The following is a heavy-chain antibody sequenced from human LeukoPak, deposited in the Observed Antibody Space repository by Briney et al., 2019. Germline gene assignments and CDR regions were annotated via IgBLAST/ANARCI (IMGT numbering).Heavy chain of an antibody. CDR1: GFNVGNNY. J-gene: IGHJ4*02. CDR3: VATVTILDY. CDR2: ISSSGGST. Sequence: GGSLRLSCAASGFNVGNNYMSWVRQAPGKGLEWVSAISSSGGSTYYADSVKGRFTISRDNSKNTLYLQMNSLRAEDTAVYYCVATVTILDYWGQGTLVTVSS. V-gene: IGHV3-23*01. D-gene: IGHD4-17*01.